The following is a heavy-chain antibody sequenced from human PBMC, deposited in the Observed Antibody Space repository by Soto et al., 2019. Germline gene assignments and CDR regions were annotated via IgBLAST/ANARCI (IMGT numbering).Heavy chain of an antibody. Sequence: EVQLVESGGGLVQPGGSLRLSCAASGFTFSSYSMNWVRQAPGKGLEWVSYISSSSSTIYYADSVKGRFTISRDNAKNSLYLQMNSLRAEDTAVYYCARGEDIVVVAHPGIFDPWGQGTLVTVSS. CDR2: ISSSSSTI. D-gene: IGHD2-15*01. CDR3: ARGEDIVVVAHPGIFDP. V-gene: IGHV3-48*01. CDR1: GFTFSSYS. J-gene: IGHJ5*02.